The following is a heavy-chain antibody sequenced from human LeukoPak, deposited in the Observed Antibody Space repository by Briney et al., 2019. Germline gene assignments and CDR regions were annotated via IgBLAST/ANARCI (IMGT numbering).Heavy chain of an antibody. V-gene: IGHV3-30*02. J-gene: IGHJ4*02. D-gene: IGHD5-12*01. CDR3: ASVDNHVGLAC. CDR2: IRCDGSTR. Sequence: GGSLRLSCAASGFTFSDLGMHWVRQAPGKGLEWVAFIRCDGSTRSYADSVKGRLTISRDNSKNTLYLQMSGLRVDDTALYYCASVDNHVGLACWGQGTLVTVSS. CDR1: GFTFSDLG.